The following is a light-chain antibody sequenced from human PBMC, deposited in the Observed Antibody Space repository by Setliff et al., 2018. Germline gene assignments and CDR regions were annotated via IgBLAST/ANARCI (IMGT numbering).Light chain of an antibody. V-gene: IGLV2-11*01. CDR2: DVG. CDR1: SSDVGGYNY. CDR3: SSYTGSNSHV. J-gene: IGLJ1*01. Sequence: QSALTQPRSVSGSPGQSVTISCTGTSSDVGGYNYVSWYQQHPGKAPKLMIYDVGKRPSGVSNRFSGSKSGNTASLTISGLQAEDEADYYYSSYTGSNSHVFGTGTKVTVL.